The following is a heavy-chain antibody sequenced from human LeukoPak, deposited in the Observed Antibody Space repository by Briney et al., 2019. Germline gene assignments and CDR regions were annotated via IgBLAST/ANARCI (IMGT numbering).Heavy chain of an antibody. CDR3: ARGFGKAAANVFGGYTMGV. CDR1: GFTVDSNY. J-gene: IGHJ6*02. D-gene: IGHD6-13*01. Sequence: GGSLGLSCAASGFTVDSNYMSWVRQAPGKGLEWVSLIYTGGSTYYADSVRGRFTISGDNSKNTLYLQMNSLRPEDTAVYYCARGFGKAAANVFGGYTMGVWGQGTTVTVSS. V-gene: IGHV3-66*02. CDR2: IYTGGST.